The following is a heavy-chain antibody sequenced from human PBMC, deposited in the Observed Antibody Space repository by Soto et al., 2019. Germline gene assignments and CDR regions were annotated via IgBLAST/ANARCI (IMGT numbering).Heavy chain of an antibody. Sequence: RLSCAASGFTFSSYAMSWVRQAPGKGLEWVSAISGSGGSTYYADSVKGRFTISRDNSKNTLYLQMNSLRAEDTAVYYCAKPPIVVVPAAISHWGQGTLVTVSS. J-gene: IGHJ4*02. CDR1: GFTFSSYA. D-gene: IGHD2-2*01. V-gene: IGHV3-23*01. CDR2: ISGSGGST. CDR3: AKPPIVVVPAAISH.